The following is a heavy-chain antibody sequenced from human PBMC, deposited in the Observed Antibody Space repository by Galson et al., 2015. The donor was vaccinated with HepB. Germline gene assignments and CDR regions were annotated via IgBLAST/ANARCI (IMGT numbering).Heavy chain of an antibody. CDR3: ARIERDMIVRGWFDP. D-gene: IGHD3-22*01. J-gene: IGHJ5*02. Sequence: QSGAEVKKPGESLRISCTGSGYSFTSYWISWVRQMPGKGLEWMGRIDPSDSYTNYSPSFQGHVTISADKSISTAYLQWSSLKASDTAMYYCARIERDMIVRGWFDPWGQGTLVTVSS. CDR1: GYSFTSYW. V-gene: IGHV5-10-1*01. CDR2: IDPSDSYT.